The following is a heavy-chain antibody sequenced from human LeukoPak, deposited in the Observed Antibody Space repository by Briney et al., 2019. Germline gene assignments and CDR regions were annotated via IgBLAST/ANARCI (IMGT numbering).Heavy chain of an antibody. D-gene: IGHD2/OR15-2a*01. CDR1: GNYW. Sequence: GGSLRLSCAASGNYWMHWVRQVPGKGLVWVSHINSDGSWTSYADSVKGRFTISKDNAKNTVYLQMNSLRAEDTAAYYCVSFYETYWGRGTLVTVSS. V-gene: IGHV3-74*01. CDR2: INSDGSWT. CDR3: VSFYETY. J-gene: IGHJ4*02.